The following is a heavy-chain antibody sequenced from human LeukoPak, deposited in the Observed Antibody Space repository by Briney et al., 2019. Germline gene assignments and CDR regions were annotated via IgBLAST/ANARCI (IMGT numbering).Heavy chain of an antibody. Sequence: PGGPLRLSCAASGFTFSSYEMNWVRQAPGKGLEWVSYISNFGSTIYYEDSVKGRFTISRDNAKNSLYLQMNSLRAEDTAVYYCARDTSRGFQYYFDYWGQGTLVTLSS. V-gene: IGHV3-48*03. CDR3: ARDTSRGFQYYFDY. J-gene: IGHJ4*02. CDR2: ISNFGSTI. CDR1: GFTFSSYE.